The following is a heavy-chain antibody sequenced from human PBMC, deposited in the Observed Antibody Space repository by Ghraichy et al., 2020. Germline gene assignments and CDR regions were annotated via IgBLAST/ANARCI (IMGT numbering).Heavy chain of an antibody. D-gene: IGHD2-2*01. CDR2: ISSNGGST. CDR3: ARGEGDCSSTSCYLDL. CDR1: GFTFSSYA. J-gene: IGHJ2*01. V-gene: IGHV3-64*01. Sequence: GGSLRLSCAASGFTFSSYAMHWVRQAPGKRLEYVSAISSNGGSTYYANSVKGRFTISRDNSKNTLYLQMGSLRAEDMAVYYCARGEGDCSSTSCYLDLWGRGTLVTVSS.